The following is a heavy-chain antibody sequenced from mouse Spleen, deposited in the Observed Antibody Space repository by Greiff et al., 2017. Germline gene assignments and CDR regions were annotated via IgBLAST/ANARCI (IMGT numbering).Heavy chain of an antibody. V-gene: IGHV5-17*01. CDR2: ISSGSSTI. CDR3: ARNPTVVAPYAMDY. Sequence: EVQVVESGGGLVKPGGSLKLSCAASGFTFSDYGMHWVRQAPEKGLEWVAYISSGSSTIYYADTVKGRFTISRDNAKNTLFLQMTSLRSEDTAMYYCARNPTVVAPYAMDYWGQGTSVTVSS. CDR1: GFTFSDYG. J-gene: IGHJ4*01. D-gene: IGHD1-1*01.